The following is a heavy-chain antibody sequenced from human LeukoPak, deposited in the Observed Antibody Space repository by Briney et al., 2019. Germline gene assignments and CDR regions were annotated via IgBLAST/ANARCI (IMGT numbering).Heavy chain of an antibody. CDR1: GFTFSNYW. CDR3: ARDPKYYDSGNYYGGLDY. CDR2: ITHAASAP. Sequence: PGGSLRLSCAASGFTFSNYWMSWVPQAPEKRLEWVANITHAASAPPYVDSVKGRFTISRDNAKNSLYLQMSNLRAEDKAVYYCARDPKYYDSGNYYGGLDYWGQGTLVTVSS. D-gene: IGHD3-10*01. J-gene: IGHJ4*02. V-gene: IGHV3-7*01.